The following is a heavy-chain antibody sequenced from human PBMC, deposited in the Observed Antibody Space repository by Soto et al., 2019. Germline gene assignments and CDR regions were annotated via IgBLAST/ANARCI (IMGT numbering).Heavy chain of an antibody. J-gene: IGHJ4*02. CDR3: AKDRQWLFQFDY. D-gene: IGHD6-19*01. Sequence: QVQLVESGGCVVQPGRSLRLSCAASGFTFSGYGMHWVRQAPGKGLEWVAVISYDGSNKYYADSVKGRFTISRDNSKNTLYLQMNSLRAEDTAVYYCAKDRQWLFQFDYWGQGTLVTVSS. V-gene: IGHV3-30*18. CDR2: ISYDGSNK. CDR1: GFTFSGYG.